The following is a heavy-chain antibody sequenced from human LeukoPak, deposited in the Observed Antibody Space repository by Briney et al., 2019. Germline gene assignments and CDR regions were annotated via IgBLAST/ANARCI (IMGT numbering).Heavy chain of an antibody. CDR3: AGDAVVTD. D-gene: IGHD2-2*01. CDR1: GFTFSSYS. V-gene: IGHV3-21*01. Sequence: GGSLRLSCVASGFTFSSYSMNWVRQAPGKGREWVSSISSSSSYIYYADSVKGRFTISRDNAKNSLYLQMNSLRAEDTAVYYCAGDAVVTDWGQGTLVTVSS. CDR2: ISSSSSYI. J-gene: IGHJ4*02.